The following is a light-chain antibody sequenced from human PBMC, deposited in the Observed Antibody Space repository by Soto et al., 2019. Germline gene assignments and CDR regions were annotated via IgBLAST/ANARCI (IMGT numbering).Light chain of an antibody. CDR3: QQYGSSPLT. J-gene: IGKJ4*01. CDR2: GAS. CDR1: QSVSSSY. Sequence: EIVVTQSPGTLSLSPGERATLSCRASQSVSSSYLAWYQQKPGQAPRLLIYGASSRATGIPDRFSGSGSGTDFTLTIIRLEPEDFAVYYCQQYGSSPLTFGGGTKVEIK. V-gene: IGKV3-20*01.